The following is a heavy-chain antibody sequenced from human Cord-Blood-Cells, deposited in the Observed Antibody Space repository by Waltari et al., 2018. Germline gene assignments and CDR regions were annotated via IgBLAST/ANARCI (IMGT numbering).Heavy chain of an antibody. D-gene: IGHD3-9*01. Sequence: QVQLQQWGAGLLKPSETLSLTCAVYGGSFSGYYWSWIRQPPGKGLEWIGEINHSGSTNYNPSLKSRVTISVDTSKNQFSLKLSSVTAADTAVYYCARGSRGGHFDWLFPPFYYYGMDVWDQGP. V-gene: IGHV4-34*01. CDR2: INHSGST. CDR3: ARGSRGGHFDWLFPPFYYYGMDV. J-gene: IGHJ6*02. CDR1: GGSFSGYY.